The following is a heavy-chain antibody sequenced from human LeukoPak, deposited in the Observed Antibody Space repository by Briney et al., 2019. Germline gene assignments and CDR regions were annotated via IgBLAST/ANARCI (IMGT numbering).Heavy chain of an antibody. CDR3: AKPLLDYGDYDY. CDR1: GLTFSSYA. V-gene: IGHV3-23*01. D-gene: IGHD4-17*01. CDR2: ISGSGGST. J-gene: IGHJ4*02. Sequence: GSLRLSCAASGLTFSSYAMSWVRQAPGKGLEWVSAISGSGGSTYYADSVKGRFTISRDNSKNTLYLQMNSLRAEDTAVYYCAKPLLDYGDYDYWGQGTLVTVSS.